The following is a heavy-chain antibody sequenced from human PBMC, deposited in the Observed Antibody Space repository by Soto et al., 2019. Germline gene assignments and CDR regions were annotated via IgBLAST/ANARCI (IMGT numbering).Heavy chain of an antibody. CDR2: ISGSGGST. CDR1: GFTFSSYA. V-gene: IGHV3-23*01. Sequence: HPGGSLRLSCAASGFTFSSYAIGWVRQAPGKGLEWVSAISGSGGSTYYADSVKGRFTISRDNAKNSLYLQMNSLRAEDTAVYYCARERHCSSTSCYAIIDYWGQGTLVTVSS. J-gene: IGHJ4*02. D-gene: IGHD2-2*01. CDR3: ARERHCSSTSCYAIIDY.